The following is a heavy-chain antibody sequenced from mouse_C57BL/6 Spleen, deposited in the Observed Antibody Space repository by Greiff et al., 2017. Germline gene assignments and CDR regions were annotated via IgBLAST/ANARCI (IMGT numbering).Heavy chain of an antibody. CDR1: GYTFTDYY. Sequence: VQLKQLGPELVKPGASVKISCKALGYTFTDYYMNWVKQSHGKSLEWIGDINTNNGGTSYNQKFKGTATLTVDKSSSTAYMELRSLTSEDSAVYYCARYYYGSSFDYWGQGTTLTVSS. J-gene: IGHJ2*01. D-gene: IGHD1-1*01. CDR2: INTNNGGT. V-gene: IGHV1-26*01. CDR3: ARYYYGSSFDY.